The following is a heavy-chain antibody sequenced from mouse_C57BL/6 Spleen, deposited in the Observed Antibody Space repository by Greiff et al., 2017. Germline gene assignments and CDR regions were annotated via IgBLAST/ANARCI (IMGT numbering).Heavy chain of an antibody. J-gene: IGHJ2*01. Sequence: VQLQQPGAELVRPGSSVKLSCKASGYTFTSYWMDWVKQRPGQGLEWIGNIYPSDSETHYNQKFKDKATLTVDKSSSTAYMQLSSLTSEDSAVYYCARGGTVPHFDYWGQGTTLTVSS. D-gene: IGHD1-1*01. CDR2: IYPSDSET. CDR3: ARGGTVPHFDY. V-gene: IGHV1-61*01. CDR1: GYTFTSYW.